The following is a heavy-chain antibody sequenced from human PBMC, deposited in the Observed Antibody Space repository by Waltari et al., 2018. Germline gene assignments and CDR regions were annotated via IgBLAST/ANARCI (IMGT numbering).Heavy chain of an antibody. CDR1: GYTFISYD. CDR3: ARGVRIVGTTTGNYYFDY. Sequence: QVQLAQSGAEVKKPGASVKVSCKASGYTFISYDINWVRQAAGQGLEWMGWMNPNSGNTGFAQKFQGRVAKTRNTSISTAYMELSSLRSEDTAVYFCARGVRIVGTTTGNYYFDYWGQGSLVTASS. CDR2: MNPNSGNT. V-gene: IGHV1-8*01. D-gene: IGHD5-12*01. J-gene: IGHJ4*02.